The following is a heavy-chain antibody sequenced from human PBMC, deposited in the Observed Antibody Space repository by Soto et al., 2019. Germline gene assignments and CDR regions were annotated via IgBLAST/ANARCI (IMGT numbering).Heavy chain of an antibody. CDR1: GFTFSSYW. D-gene: IGHD6-19*01. V-gene: IGHV3-74*01. Sequence: EVQLVESGGGSVQPGGSLRLSCAASGFTFSSYWMHWVRQVPGKGLLWVSGINSDGSTTNYADSMKGRFTISRDNAKNTLYLQMNSLRAEDTAVYYCSRGWYYFDYWGQGTLVTVSS. CDR2: INSDGSTT. CDR3: SRGWYYFDY. J-gene: IGHJ4*02.